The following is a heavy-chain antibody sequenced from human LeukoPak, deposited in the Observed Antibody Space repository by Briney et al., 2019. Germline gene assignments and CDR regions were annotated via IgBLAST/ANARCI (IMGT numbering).Heavy chain of an antibody. V-gene: IGHV1-2*04. CDR3: ARAYGARFDYYYYGMDV. D-gene: IGHD4-17*01. J-gene: IGHJ6*02. CDR1: GYAFSASY. Sequence: ASVKVSCKTSGYAFSASYMHWVLQAPGQGLEWMGWINPNSGGTNYAQKFQGWVTMTRDTSISTAYMELSRLRSDDTGVYYCARAYGARFDYYYYGMDVWGQGTTVTVSS. CDR2: INPNSGGT.